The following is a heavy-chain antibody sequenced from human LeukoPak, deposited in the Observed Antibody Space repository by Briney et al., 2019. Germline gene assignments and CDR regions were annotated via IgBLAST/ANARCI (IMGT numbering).Heavy chain of an antibody. CDR1: GHTFSGNY. Sequence: ASVKVSCKASGHTFSGNYMHWVRQAPGQGLEWMGWTSPNSGDTNYAQKFQGRVTLTRDTSISTAYTELSRLRSDDTAVYYCAGGSGDYSPDYWGQGTLVTVSS. CDR2: TSPNSGDT. J-gene: IGHJ4*02. V-gene: IGHV1-2*02. D-gene: IGHD3-22*01. CDR3: AGGSGDYSPDY.